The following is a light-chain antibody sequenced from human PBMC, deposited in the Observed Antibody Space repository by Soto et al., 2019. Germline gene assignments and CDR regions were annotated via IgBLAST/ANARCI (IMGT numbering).Light chain of an antibody. CDR2: GNS. CDR1: SSNLGSNT. Sequence: SVLPPPPSASGTPGQRVTISCSGSSSNLGSNTVNWYQQLPGTAPKLLIYGNSNRPSGVPDRFSGSKSGTSASLAITGLQAEDAADYYCQSYDSSLSGFYVFGTGTKV. CDR3: QSYDSSLSGFYV. V-gene: IGLV1-40*01. J-gene: IGLJ1*01.